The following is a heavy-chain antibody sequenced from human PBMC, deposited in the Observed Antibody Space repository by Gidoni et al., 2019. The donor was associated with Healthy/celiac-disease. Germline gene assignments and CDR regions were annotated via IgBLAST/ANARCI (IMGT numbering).Heavy chain of an antibody. CDR2: INTNSGGT. CDR3: ARAPGIVVVPVPHWFDP. V-gene: IGHV1-2*02. CDR1: ASTSSGYS. D-gene: IGHD2-2*01. J-gene: IGHJ5*02. Sequence: QVQLVQSGAAVKQPGASVKVCCMASASTSSGYSMHWVRQAPGQGLEWMGWINTNSGGTNYAQKFQGRVTMTRDTSISTAYMELSRLRSDDTAVYYCARAPGIVVVPVPHWFDPWGQGTLVTVSS.